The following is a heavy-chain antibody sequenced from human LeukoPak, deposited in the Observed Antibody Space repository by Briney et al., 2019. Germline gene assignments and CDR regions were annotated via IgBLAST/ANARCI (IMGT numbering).Heavy chain of an antibody. CDR2: IYYSGST. Sequence: SETLSLTCTVSGGSISSGVYYWSWIRQHPGKGLEWIGYIYYSGSTYYNPSLKSRVTISVDTSKNQFSLKLSSVTAADTAVYYCARARFLVVPAASWFDPWGQGTLVTVSS. D-gene: IGHD2-2*01. J-gene: IGHJ5*02. V-gene: IGHV4-31*03. CDR1: GGSISSGVYY. CDR3: ARARFLVVPAASWFDP.